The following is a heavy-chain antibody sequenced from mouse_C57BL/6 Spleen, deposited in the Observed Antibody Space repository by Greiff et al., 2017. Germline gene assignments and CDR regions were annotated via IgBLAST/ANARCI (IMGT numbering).Heavy chain of an antibody. Sequence: VQLQQSGAELVRPGASVKLSCKASGYTFTDYYINWVKQRPGQGLEWIARIYPGSGNTYYNEKFKGKATLTAEKSSSTAYMQLSSLTSEDSAVYFCAREDYDGGFAYWGQGTLVTVSA. V-gene: IGHV1-76*01. CDR3: AREDYDGGFAY. CDR2: IYPGSGNT. J-gene: IGHJ3*01. CDR1: GYTFTDYY. D-gene: IGHD2-4*01.